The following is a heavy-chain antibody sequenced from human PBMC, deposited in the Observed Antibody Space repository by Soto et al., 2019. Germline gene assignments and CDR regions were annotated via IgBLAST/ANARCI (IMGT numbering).Heavy chain of an antibody. Sequence: GGSLRLSCAASGLTFSSYGMHWVRQAPGKGLEWVAVIWYDGSNKYYADSVKGRLTISRDNSKNTLYLQMNSLRAEDTAVYYCARDGGYYDSSGSQPEGTADYWGQGTLVTVSS. D-gene: IGHD3-22*01. CDR3: ARDGGYYDSSGSQPEGTADY. CDR1: GLTFSSYG. J-gene: IGHJ4*02. CDR2: IWYDGSNK. V-gene: IGHV3-33*01.